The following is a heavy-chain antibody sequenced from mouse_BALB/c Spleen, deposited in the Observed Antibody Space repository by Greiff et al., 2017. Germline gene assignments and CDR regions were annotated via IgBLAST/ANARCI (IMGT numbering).Heavy chain of an antibody. CDR2: INSNGGST. D-gene: IGHD2-14*01. J-gene: IGHJ3*01. CDR1: GFTFSSYG. CDR3: ARDSYRYGTFAY. V-gene: IGHV5-6-3*01. Sequence: EVHLVESGGGLVQPGGSLKLSCAASGFTFSSYGMSWVRQTPDKRLELVATINSNGGSTYYPDSVKGRFTISRDNAKNTLYLQMSSLKSEDTAMYYCARDSYRYGTFAYWGQGTLVTVSA.